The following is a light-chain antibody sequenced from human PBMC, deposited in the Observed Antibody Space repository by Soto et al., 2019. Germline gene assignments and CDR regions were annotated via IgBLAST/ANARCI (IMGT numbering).Light chain of an antibody. Sequence: DIQMTQSPSTLSASVGDRVTITCRASQSISSWLAWYQQKPGKAPKLLIYGASSLESGVPSRFSGSGSGTDFTLTISSLQPDDFATYYCQQYNRYWTFGQGTKVEIK. CDR3: QQYNRYWT. V-gene: IGKV1-5*01. CDR1: QSISSW. J-gene: IGKJ1*01. CDR2: GAS.